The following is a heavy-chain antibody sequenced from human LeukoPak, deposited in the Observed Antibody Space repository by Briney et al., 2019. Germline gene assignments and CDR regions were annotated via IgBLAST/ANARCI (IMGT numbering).Heavy chain of an antibody. D-gene: IGHD2-2*01. V-gene: IGHV3-23*01. CDR3: AKDGVPAVPYYYYGMDV. Sequence: GGSLRLSCAASGFTFSSYAMNWVRQAPGKGLEWVSVTSGSGDSAYYADSVKGRFTISRDNSKNTLYLQMNSLRAEDTAAYYCAKDGVPAVPYYYYGMDVWGQGTTVTVSS. CDR1: GFTFSSYA. CDR2: TSGSGDSA. J-gene: IGHJ6*02.